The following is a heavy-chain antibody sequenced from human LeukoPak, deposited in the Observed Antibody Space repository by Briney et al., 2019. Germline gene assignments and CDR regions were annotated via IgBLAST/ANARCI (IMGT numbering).Heavy chain of an antibody. CDR1: GGSISSGDYY. CDR3: ANQKDQLLYGWFDP. CDR2: IYYSGTT. V-gene: IGHV4-30-4*01. J-gene: IGHJ5*02. Sequence: ASETLSLTCTVSGGSISSGDYYWSWIRQPPGKGLEWIGYIYYSGTTYYNPSLKSRVTVSVDTSKNQFSLKLSSVTAADTAVYYCANQKDQLLYGWFDPWGQGTLVTVSS. D-gene: IGHD2-2*02.